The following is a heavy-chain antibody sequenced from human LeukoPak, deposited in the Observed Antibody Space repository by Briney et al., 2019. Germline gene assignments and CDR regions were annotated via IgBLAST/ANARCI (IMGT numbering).Heavy chain of an antibody. V-gene: IGHV4-38-2*02. Sequence: SETLSLTCTVSGYSISSGYYWGWIRQPPGKGLEWIGNIYYSGSTDYNPSLKSRVTISIDTSKNQFSLKLTSVTAADTAVYYCARTTEGYCRSTSCYGFYYYYYMDVWGKGTTVTISS. CDR1: GYSISSGYY. J-gene: IGHJ6*03. CDR2: IYYSGST. CDR3: ARTTEGYCRSTSCYGFYYYYYMDV. D-gene: IGHD2-2*01.